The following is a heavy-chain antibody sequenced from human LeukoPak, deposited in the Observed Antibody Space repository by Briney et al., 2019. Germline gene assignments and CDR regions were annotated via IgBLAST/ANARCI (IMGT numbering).Heavy chain of an antibody. V-gene: IGHV1-8*01. D-gene: IGHD3-22*01. CDR2: MNPNSGNT. CDR3: VRAVTDSSGYYYWLDP. CDR1: GYTFTSYD. J-gene: IGHJ5*02. Sequence: ASVKVSCKASGYTFTSYDINWVRQATGQGLEWMGWMNPNSGNTGYAQKFQGRVTMTRNTSISTAYMELSSLRSEDTAVYYCVRAVTDSSGYYYWLDPWGQGTLVTVPS.